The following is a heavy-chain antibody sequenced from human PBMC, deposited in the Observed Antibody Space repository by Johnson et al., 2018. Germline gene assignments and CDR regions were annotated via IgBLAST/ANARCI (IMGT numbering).Heavy chain of an antibody. CDR1: GFTFSNHA. V-gene: IGHV3-30-3*01. CDR2: LSKDGSDK. Sequence: QVQLVQSGGGVVQPGRSLRLSCATSGFTFSNHAMHWVRQAPGKGLEWLGVLSKDGSDKYYVDSVKGRFTISRDNSKNTLYLQMNSLRTEDTAMYYCARHSGSGYYYYMDVWGKGTTVTVSS. J-gene: IGHJ6*03. CDR3: ARHSGSGYYYYMDV. D-gene: IGHD3-10*01.